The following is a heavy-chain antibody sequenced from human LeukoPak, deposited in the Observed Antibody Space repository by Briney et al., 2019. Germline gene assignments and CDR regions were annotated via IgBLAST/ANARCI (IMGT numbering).Heavy chain of an antibody. V-gene: IGHV3-7*01. CDR2: IKRDGSQK. J-gene: IGHJ5*02. CDR3: ARLGLEVGGPNWFDP. Sequence: GGSLRLSCAAPGFSFSSNWMGWVRQAPGKGLEWVAHIKRDGSQKYYLDSVKGRFTISRDNAKNSLYLQMNSLRVEDAAVYYCARLGLEVGGPNWFDPWGQGTLVTVSS. CDR1: GFSFSSNW. D-gene: IGHD1-1*01.